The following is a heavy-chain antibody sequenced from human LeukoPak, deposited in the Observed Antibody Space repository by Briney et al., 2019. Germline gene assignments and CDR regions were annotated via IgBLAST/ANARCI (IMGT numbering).Heavy chain of an antibody. CDR1: GFTFDDYA. J-gene: IGHJ4*02. CDR2: LSWNSGSI. CDR3: AKDLGLVDY. Sequence: GGSLRLSCAASGFTFDDYAMHWVRQAPGKGLEWVSSLSWNSGSIGYADSVKGRFTISRDNAKNTLYLQMNSLRAEDTAVYYCAKDLGLVDYWGQGTLVTVSS. V-gene: IGHV3-9*01.